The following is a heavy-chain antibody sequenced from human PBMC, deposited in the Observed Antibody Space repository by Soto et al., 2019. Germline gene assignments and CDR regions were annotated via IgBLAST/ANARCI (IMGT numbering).Heavy chain of an antibody. J-gene: IGHJ4*02. V-gene: IGHV3-33*01. CDR2: IWYDGSNK. CDR1: GFTFSSYG. D-gene: IGHD6-19*01. Sequence: GGSLRLSCAASGFTFSSYGRHWVRQAPGKGLEWVAVIWYDGSNKYYADSMKGRFTIDRDNYKITLYLQMNSLRAEAMSVYYCATIAVAGSWFDYWGQGTLVTVSS. CDR3: ATIAVAGSWFDY.